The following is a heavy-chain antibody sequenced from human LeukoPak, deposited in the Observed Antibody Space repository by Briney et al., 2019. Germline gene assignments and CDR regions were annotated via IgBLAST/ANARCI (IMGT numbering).Heavy chain of an antibody. D-gene: IGHD5-18*01. J-gene: IGHJ4*02. CDR2: ISYDGSNK. CDR3: ARAYSYGGFDY. Sequence: GGSLRLSCAASGFTFSSYGMHWVRQAPGKGLEWVAVISYDGSNKYYADSVKGRFTISRDNSKNTLYLQMNSLRAEDTAVYYCARAYSYGGFDYWGQGTLVTVSS. V-gene: IGHV3-30*03. CDR1: GFTFSSYG.